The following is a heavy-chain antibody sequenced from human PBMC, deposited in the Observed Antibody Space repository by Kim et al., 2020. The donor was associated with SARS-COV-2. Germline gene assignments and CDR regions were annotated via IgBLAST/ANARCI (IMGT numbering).Heavy chain of an antibody. J-gene: IGHJ3*02. CDR1: GFIFTSYA. CDR3: ARDPLADSRGFYGAFDI. D-gene: IGHD3-22*01. Sequence: GGSLRLSCAASGFIFTSYARHWVRLAPGKGLEWVTFTSYDGSKHYYADSVKGRFTISRDNFNNTLYLQMSSLRPEDTALYYCARDPLADSRGFYGAFDIWGQGTMVTVSS. CDR2: TSYDGSKH. V-gene: IGHV3-30*04.